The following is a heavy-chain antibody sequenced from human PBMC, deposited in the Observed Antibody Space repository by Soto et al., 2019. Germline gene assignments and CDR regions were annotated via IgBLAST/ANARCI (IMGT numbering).Heavy chain of an antibody. CDR2: ISGSGGST. CDR3: AKSQWVGDDAFDI. Sequence: QDPGKGLEWVSAISGSGGSTYYADSVKGRFTISRDNSKNTLYLQMNSLRAEDTAVYYCAKSQWVGDDAFDIWGQGTMVTVSS. D-gene: IGHD1-26*01. V-gene: IGHV3-23*01. J-gene: IGHJ3*02.